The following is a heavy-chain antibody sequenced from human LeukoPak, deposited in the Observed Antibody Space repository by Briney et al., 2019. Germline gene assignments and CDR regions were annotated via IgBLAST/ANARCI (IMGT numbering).Heavy chain of an antibody. CDR1: GFTFSDYG. CDR3: ARSTREPVVNIVVVTRPSFWYFDL. Sequence: GGSLRLSCAASGFTFSDYGVNWVRQTPGKGLEWVSSISRTGTHIFYSDSVKGRFTVSRDNAKNSVFLQMNGLGAEDTAVYYCARSTREPVVNIVVVTRPSFWYFDLWGRGTLVTVSS. V-gene: IGHV3-21*01. D-gene: IGHD2-21*02. J-gene: IGHJ2*01. CDR2: ISRTGTHI.